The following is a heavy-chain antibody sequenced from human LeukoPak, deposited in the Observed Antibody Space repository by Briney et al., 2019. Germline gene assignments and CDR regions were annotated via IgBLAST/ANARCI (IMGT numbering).Heavy chain of an antibody. V-gene: IGHV3-23*01. D-gene: IGHD3-22*01. J-gene: IGHJ3*02. CDR3: AKFITMIVDAFDI. CDR2: ISGSGGST. Sequence: PGGSLRLSCAASGFTFSSYAMSWVRQAPGKGLEWVSAISGSGGSTYYADSVKGRFTISRDNSKNSLYLQMNSLRAEDTAVYYCAKFITMIVDAFDIWGQGTMVTVSS. CDR1: GFTFSSYA.